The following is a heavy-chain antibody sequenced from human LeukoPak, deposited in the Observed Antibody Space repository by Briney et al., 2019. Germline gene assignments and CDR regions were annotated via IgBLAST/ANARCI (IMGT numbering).Heavy chain of an antibody. V-gene: IGHV4-39*07. CDR3: ARVATSSWNYYYYYMDV. Sequence: SETLSLTCTVSGGSIRSSSYYWGWIRQPPGKGLAWIGSISYNGITYYNPSLKSRLTMSVDTSKNQFSLKLTSVTAADTAVYYCARVATSSWNYYYYYMDVWGKGTTVTVSS. D-gene: IGHD5-12*01. CDR1: GGSIRSSSYY. J-gene: IGHJ6*03. CDR2: ISYNGIT.